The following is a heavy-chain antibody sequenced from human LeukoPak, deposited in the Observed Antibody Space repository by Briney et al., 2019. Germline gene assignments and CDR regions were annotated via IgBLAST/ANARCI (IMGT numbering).Heavy chain of an antibody. Sequence: ASVKVSCKASGYTFTGYYMHWVRQAPGQGLEWMGRINPNNGATNYAQKLQGRVTITGDTSISAAYMELSSLRSDDTAVYYCTRESGTYHGNDYWGQGTLVTVSS. CDR1: GYTFTGYY. J-gene: IGHJ4*02. D-gene: IGHD1-26*01. V-gene: IGHV1-2*06. CDR2: INPNNGAT. CDR3: TRESGTYHGNDY.